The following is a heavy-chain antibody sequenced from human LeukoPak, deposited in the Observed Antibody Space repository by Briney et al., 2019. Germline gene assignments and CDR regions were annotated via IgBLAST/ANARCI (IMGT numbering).Heavy chain of an antibody. CDR1: GFTFSSYA. V-gene: IGHV3-23*01. D-gene: IGHD4-11*01. CDR3: AKVARSKTTVTTYLDY. Sequence: GGSLRLSCAASGFTFSSYAMSWVRQAPGKGLEWVSAISGSGGSAYYADSVKGRFTISRDNSKNTLYLQMNSLRAEDTAVYYCAKVARSKTTVTTYLDYWGQGTLVTVSS. CDR2: ISGSGGSA. J-gene: IGHJ4*02.